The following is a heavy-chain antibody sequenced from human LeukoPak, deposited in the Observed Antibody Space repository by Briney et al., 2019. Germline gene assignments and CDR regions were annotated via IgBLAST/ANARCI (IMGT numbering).Heavy chain of an antibody. V-gene: IGHV3-23*01. J-gene: IGHJ1*01. CDR1: GFTFSSDS. CDR2: LGGGGIST. Sequence: GGSLRLSCAASGFTFSSDSMSWVRQGPGKGLEWVSSLGGGGISTFYADSVKGRFTISRDNSKNTVFLQMNSLRAEDTAIYYCAKERGGYFQHWAQGTLATVSS. CDR3: AKERGGYFQH. D-gene: IGHD3-10*01.